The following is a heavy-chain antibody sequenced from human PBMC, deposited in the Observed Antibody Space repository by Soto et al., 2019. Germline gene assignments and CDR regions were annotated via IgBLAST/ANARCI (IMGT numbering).Heavy chain of an antibody. V-gene: IGHV4-59*01. CDR3: ARGLDYFDY. CDR1: GGSISSYY. J-gene: IGHJ4*02. Sequence: QVQLQESGPGLVKPSETLSLTCTVSGGSISSYYWSWIRQPPGKGLEWIGYIYYSGSTNYNPSLKSQVTISVDTSKNQFALKLSSVTAADTAVYYCARGLDYFDYWGQGTLVTVSS. CDR2: IYYSGST.